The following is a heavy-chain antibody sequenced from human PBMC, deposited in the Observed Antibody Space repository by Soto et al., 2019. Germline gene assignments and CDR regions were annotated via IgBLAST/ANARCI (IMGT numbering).Heavy chain of an antibody. Sequence: QVQLQESGPGLVKPSETLSLTCTVSGGSISSYYWSWIRQPAGKGLEWIGRIYTSGSTNYNPSLNSRVTMSVDTSKNQFSLKLSSVTAADTAVYYCARDRRSGWSNWFDPWGQGTLVTVSS. CDR1: GGSISSYY. CDR2: IYTSGST. V-gene: IGHV4-4*07. J-gene: IGHJ5*02. CDR3: ARDRRSGWSNWFDP. D-gene: IGHD6-19*01.